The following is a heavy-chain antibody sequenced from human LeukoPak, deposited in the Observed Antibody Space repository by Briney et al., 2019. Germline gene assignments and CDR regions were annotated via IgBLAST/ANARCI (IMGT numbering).Heavy chain of an antibody. Sequence: PSETLSLTCAVSGGSISSSNWWSWVRQPPGKGLEWIGEIYHNGSTNYNPSLKSRVTISVDKSKNQFSLKLSSVTAADTAVYYCARDLGFGESDAFDIWGQGTMVTVSS. CDR2: IYHNGST. D-gene: IGHD3-10*01. CDR1: GGSISSSNW. J-gene: IGHJ3*02. V-gene: IGHV4-4*02. CDR3: ARDLGFGESDAFDI.